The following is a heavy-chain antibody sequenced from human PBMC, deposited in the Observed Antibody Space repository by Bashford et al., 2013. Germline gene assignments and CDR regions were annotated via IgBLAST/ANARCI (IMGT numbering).Heavy chain of an antibody. V-gene: IGHV3-23*01. CDR1: GFSFSSHA. CDR2: SASGGST. CDR3: ARDLGSYPKGY. D-gene: IGHD3-16*02. Sequence: GSLRLSCAASGFSFSSHAMTWVRQAPGKGLEWVSVSASGGSTDYADSVKGRFTISRDNAKYLLYLQMNSLRVEDTAMYYCARDLGSYPKGYWGQGTLVTVSS. J-gene: IGHJ4*02.